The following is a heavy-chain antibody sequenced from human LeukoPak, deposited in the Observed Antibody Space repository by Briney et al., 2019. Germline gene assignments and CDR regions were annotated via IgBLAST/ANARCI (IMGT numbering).Heavy chain of an antibody. CDR2: IKQDGSEK. V-gene: IGHV3-7*01. CDR3: ARDPGYYDSSGYFDY. J-gene: IGHJ4*02. D-gene: IGHD3-22*01. Sequence: SGGSLRLSCAASGFTFSSYWMSWVRQAPGKGLEWVANIKQDGSEKYYVDSVKGRSTISRDNAKNSLYLQMNSLRAEDTAVYYCARDPGYYDSSGYFDYWGQGTLVTVSS. CDR1: GFTFSSYW.